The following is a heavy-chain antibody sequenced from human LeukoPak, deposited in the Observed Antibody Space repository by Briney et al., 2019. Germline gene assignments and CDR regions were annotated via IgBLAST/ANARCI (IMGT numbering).Heavy chain of an antibody. CDR1: GFTFSSYA. CDR3: AKDRRQYYYYMDV. CDR2: ISYDGSNK. Sequence: GGSLRLSCAASGFTFSSYAMHWVRQAPGKGLEWVAVISYDGSNKYYADSVKGRFTISRDNSKNTLYLQMNSLRAEDTAVYYCAKDRRQYYYYMDVWGKGTTVTVSS. J-gene: IGHJ6*03. V-gene: IGHV3-30*04.